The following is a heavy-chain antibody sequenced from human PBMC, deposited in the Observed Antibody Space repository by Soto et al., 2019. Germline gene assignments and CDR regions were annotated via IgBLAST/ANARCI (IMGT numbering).Heavy chain of an antibody. CDR3: ARLPRDCNKTSCYYADH. V-gene: IGHV5-51*01. D-gene: IGHD3-3*01. CDR2: MYPGDSDT. J-gene: IGHJ4*02. CDR1: GYDFNTNW. Sequence: GESLKISCRGSGYDFNTNWFGWVRQLPGRGLEWVGIMYPGDSDTRYNQSLQGHVTLSVDVTVSTAFLQWRSLETSDTGMYFCARLPRDCNKTSCYYADHWGQGTQVTVSS.